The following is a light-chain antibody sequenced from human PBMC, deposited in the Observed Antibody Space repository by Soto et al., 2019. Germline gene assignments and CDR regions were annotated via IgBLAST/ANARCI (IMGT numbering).Light chain of an antibody. J-gene: IGKJ4*01. CDR3: QQYGTSHLT. Sequence: EIVLTQSPGTLSLSPGERATLSCRASQSVSSDNLAWYQQKPGQAPRLLIYGASHRATGIPDRIRGSGSGTEFTLTISILEPEDFAMYYCQQYGTSHLTFGGGTKVEIK. CDR1: QSVSSDN. CDR2: GAS. V-gene: IGKV3-20*01.